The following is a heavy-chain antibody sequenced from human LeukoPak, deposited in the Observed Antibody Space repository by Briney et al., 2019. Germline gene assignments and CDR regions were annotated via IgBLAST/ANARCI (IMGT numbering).Heavy chain of an antibody. CDR1: GGSISSYY. V-gene: IGHV4-59*01. CDR3: ARGGYDILTGYNWFDP. J-gene: IGHJ5*02. CDR2: IYYSGST. Sequence: SETHSLTCTVSGGSISSYYWSWIRQPPGKGLEWIGYIYYSGSTNYNPSLKSRVTISVDTSKNQFSLKLSSVTAADTAVYYCARGGYDILTGYNWFDPWGQGTRVTVSS. D-gene: IGHD3-9*01.